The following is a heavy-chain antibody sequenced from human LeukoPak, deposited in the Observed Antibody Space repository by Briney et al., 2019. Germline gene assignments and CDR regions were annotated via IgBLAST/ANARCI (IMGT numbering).Heavy chain of an antibody. D-gene: IGHD3-22*01. J-gene: IGHJ2*01. CDR1: GGSISSGGYS. CDR2: IYHSGST. CDR3: ARSLYYYDSSGYSYWYLDL. Sequence: SQTLSLTCAVSGGSISSGGYSWSWIRQPPGKGLEWIGYIYHSGSTYYNPSLKSRVTISVDRSKNQFSLKLSSVTAADTAVYYCARSLYYYDSSGYSYWYLDLWGRGTLVTVSS. V-gene: IGHV4-30-2*01.